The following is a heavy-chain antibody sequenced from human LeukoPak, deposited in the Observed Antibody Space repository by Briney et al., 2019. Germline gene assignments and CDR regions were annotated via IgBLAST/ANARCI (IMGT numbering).Heavy chain of an antibody. CDR2: ISGSGGST. CDR1: GFTFSSYA. D-gene: IGHD2-2*01. V-gene: IGHV3-23*01. CDR3: AKDLGIVVVPAGSPGATFDP. Sequence: GGSLRLSCAASGFTFSSYAMSWVRQAPGKGLEWVSAISGSGGSTYYADSVKGRFTISRDNSKNTLYLQMNSLRAEDTAVYYCAKDLGIVVVPAGSPGATFDPWGPGTLVTVSS. J-gene: IGHJ5*02.